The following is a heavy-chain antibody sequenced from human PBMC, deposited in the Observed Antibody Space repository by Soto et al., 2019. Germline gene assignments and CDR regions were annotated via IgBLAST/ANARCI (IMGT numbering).Heavy chain of an antibody. CDR3: ARIGYSGYDWGGYYFDY. CDR1: GGTFSSYA. D-gene: IGHD5-12*01. CDR2: IIPIFGTA. Sequence: QVQLVQSGAEVKKPGSSVKVSCKASGGTFSSYAISWVRQAPGQGLEWMGGIIPIFGTANYAQKFQGRVTSTADESTSTAYMEVSSLRSEDTAVYYCARIGYSGYDWGGYYFDYWGQGTLVTVSS. V-gene: IGHV1-69*01. J-gene: IGHJ4*02.